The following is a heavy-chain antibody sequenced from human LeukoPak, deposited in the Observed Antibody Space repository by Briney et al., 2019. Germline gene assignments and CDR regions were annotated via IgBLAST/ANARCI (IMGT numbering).Heavy chain of an antibody. Sequence: GGSLRLSCAASGFTFSSYGMHWVRQATGKGLEWVAVIWYDGSNKYYADSVKGRFTISRDNSKNTLYLQMNSLRAEDTAVYYCAKEDPPYSSGWYEYFQHWGQGTLVTVSS. J-gene: IGHJ1*01. V-gene: IGHV3-33*06. CDR3: AKEDPPYSSGWYEYFQH. D-gene: IGHD6-19*01. CDR2: IWYDGSNK. CDR1: GFTFSSYG.